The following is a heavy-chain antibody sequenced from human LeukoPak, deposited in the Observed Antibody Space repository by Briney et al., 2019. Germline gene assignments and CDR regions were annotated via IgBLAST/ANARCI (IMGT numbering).Heavy chain of an antibody. Sequence: GGSLRLSCAASGFTFSSHSMNWVRQAPGKGLEWISFISSDGSSIYYADSVKGRFTISRDNAKNSLYLQMNSLRAEDTAVYYCARDHRDGYEFDYWGQGTLVTVSS. CDR2: ISSDGSSI. D-gene: IGHD5-24*01. J-gene: IGHJ4*02. CDR1: GFTFSSHS. CDR3: ARDHRDGYEFDY. V-gene: IGHV3-21*05.